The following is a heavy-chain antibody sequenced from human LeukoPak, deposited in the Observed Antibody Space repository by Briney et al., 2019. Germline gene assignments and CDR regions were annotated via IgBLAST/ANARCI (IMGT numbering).Heavy chain of an antibody. D-gene: IGHD6-6*01. Sequence: ASVKVSCKASDHTFTTYGITWVRQVPGQGLEWMGWISVYNGDTKYAQKFQGRVTLTTETSMSTVYMELRSLKSDDTAVYYCARDLPAGMAARPPYQLDYWGQGTRVTVSS. J-gene: IGHJ4*02. V-gene: IGHV1-18*01. CDR3: ARDLPAGMAARPPYQLDY. CDR1: DHTFTTYG. CDR2: ISVYNGDT.